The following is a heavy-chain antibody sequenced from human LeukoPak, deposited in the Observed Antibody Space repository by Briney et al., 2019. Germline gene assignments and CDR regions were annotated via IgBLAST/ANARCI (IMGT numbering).Heavy chain of an antibody. CDR1: GFTFSSYA. J-gene: IGHJ4*02. CDR3: AKDQARNYYDSSGFDY. CDR2: IWYDGSNK. V-gene: IGHV3-33*06. D-gene: IGHD3-22*01. Sequence: GGSLRLSCAASGFTFSSYAMSWVRQAPGKGLEWVAVIWYDGSNKYYADSVKGRFTISRDNSKSTLYLQMNSLRAEDTAVYYCAKDQARNYYDSSGFDYWGQGTLVTVSS.